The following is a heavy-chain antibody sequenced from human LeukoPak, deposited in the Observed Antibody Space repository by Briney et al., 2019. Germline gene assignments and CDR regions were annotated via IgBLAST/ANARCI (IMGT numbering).Heavy chain of an antibody. CDR3: ARLSAVPRGEFDY. Sequence: GEPLKISCKGPGYSFTSYWIGWVRPIPGKGLEWMGMIYPGDSDTRYRPSFQGQVTISADKPIRTASLQWSGLKASDTAMYYCARLSAVPRGEFDYWGQGTLVTVSS. CDR1: GYSFTSYW. J-gene: IGHJ4*02. D-gene: IGHD3-16*01. V-gene: IGHV5-51*01. CDR2: IYPGDSDT.